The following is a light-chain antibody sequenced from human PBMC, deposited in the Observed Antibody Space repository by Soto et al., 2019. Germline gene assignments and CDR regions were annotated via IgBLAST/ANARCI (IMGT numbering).Light chain of an antibody. CDR2: GNN. Sequence: QSVLTQPPSVSAAPGQKVTISCSGSSSNIGKNYVSWYQQLPGTAPKLLIYGNNKRPSGIPDRFSGSKSGTSATLGITGLQTGDEADYYCGTWDSSLSAVVFGGGTKLTVL. V-gene: IGLV1-51*01. J-gene: IGLJ2*01. CDR3: GTWDSSLSAVV. CDR1: SSNIGKNY.